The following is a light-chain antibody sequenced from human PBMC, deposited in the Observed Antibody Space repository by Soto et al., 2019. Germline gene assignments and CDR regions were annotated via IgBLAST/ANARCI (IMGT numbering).Light chain of an antibody. CDR3: QQYNSYSQGT. J-gene: IGKJ1*01. V-gene: IGKV1-5*01. CDR1: QSISSW. Sequence: DIQMTQSPSTLSASVGYRVTITCRSSQSISSWLAWYQQKPGKAPKLLIYDASSLESGVPSRFSGSGSGTEFTLTISSLQPDDFATYYCQQYNSYSQGTFGQGTKVDIK. CDR2: DAS.